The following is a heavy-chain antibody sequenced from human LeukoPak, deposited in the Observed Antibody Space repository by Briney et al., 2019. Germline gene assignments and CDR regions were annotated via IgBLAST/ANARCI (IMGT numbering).Heavy chain of an antibody. CDR3: ARGREIWFGEHQGWFYP. V-gene: IGHV1-8*01. D-gene: IGHD3-10*01. CDR2: MNPNSGNT. CDR1: GYTFTSYD. J-gene: IGHJ5*02. Sequence: ASVTVSCKASGYTFTSYDFNWVRQATGQGLEWMGWMNPNSGNTDYAHKFQGRVTMTSNTSISTAYMELSSLRSEDTAVYYRARGREIWFGEHQGWFYPRGQGTLVTVSS.